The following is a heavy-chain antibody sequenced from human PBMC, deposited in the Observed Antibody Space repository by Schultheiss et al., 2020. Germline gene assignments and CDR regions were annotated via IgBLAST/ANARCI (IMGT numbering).Heavy chain of an antibody. D-gene: IGHD4-17*01. V-gene: IGHV3-30*03. Sequence: GESLKISCAASGFTVSSNYMSWVRQAPGKGPEWVAHLSNDKSHEHYADSVKGRFTISRDNSENTLYLQMNSLRDEDTAVYYCARGTVTTILGYWGQGTLVTVSS. CDR3: ARGTVTTILGY. CDR2: LSNDKSHE. CDR1: GFTVSSNY. J-gene: IGHJ4*02.